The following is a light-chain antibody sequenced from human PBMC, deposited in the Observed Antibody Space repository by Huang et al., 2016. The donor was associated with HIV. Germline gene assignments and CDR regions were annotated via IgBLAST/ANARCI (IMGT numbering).Light chain of an antibody. J-gene: IGKJ1*01. CDR3: HQYNDWPPWT. Sequence: EIVMTQSPATLSVSPGERAILLCGASQNIDTNVAWYQQKPGQAPRLLIFGASTRATGISARLTGGGSETEFTLTINSVQSEDVAMYYCHQYNDWPPWTFGQGTRVEI. CDR1: QNIDTN. V-gene: IGKV3-15*01. CDR2: GAS.